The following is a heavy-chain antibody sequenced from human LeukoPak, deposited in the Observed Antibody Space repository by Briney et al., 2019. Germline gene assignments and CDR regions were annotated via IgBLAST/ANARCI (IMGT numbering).Heavy chain of an antibody. J-gene: IGHJ4*02. CDR1: GFTFSSYA. D-gene: IGHD1-26*01. CDR3: AKLRVMGASHHFDY. Sequence: GGSLRLSCAASGFTFSSYAVSSVRQAPGKGLEWVSAISGSGGSTYYADSVKGRFTISRDNSKNTLYLQMNSLRAEDTAVYYCAKLRVMGASHHFDYWGQGTLVTVSS. V-gene: IGHV3-23*01. CDR2: ISGSGGST.